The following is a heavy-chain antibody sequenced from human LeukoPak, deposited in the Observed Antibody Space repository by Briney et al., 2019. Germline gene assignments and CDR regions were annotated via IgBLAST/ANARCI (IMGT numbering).Heavy chain of an antibody. J-gene: IGHJ4*02. CDR3: ARGGQLELLYYFDY. V-gene: IGHV4-34*01. CDR2: INHSGST. Sequence: PSETLSLTCAVYGGSFSGYYWSWIRQPPGKGLEWIGEINHSGSTNYNPSLKSRVTISVDTSKNQFSLKLSSVTAADTAVYYCARGGQLELLYYFDYWGQGTLVTVSS. CDR1: GGSFSGYY. D-gene: IGHD1-7*01.